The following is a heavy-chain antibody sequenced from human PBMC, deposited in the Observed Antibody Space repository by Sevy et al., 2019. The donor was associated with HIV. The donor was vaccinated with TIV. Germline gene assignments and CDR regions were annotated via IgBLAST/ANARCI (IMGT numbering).Heavy chain of an antibody. J-gene: IGHJ4*02. CDR2: ISSSSSYI. D-gene: IGHD6-19*01. V-gene: IGHV3-21*01. Sequence: GGSLRLSCAASGFTFSSYSMNWVRQAPGKGLEWVSSISSSSSYIYYADSVKGRFTISRDNAKNSLYLQMNSLRAEDTAVYYCAIPNQKYSSGWFLGYWGQGTLVTVSS. CDR3: AIPNQKYSSGWFLGY. CDR1: GFTFSSYS.